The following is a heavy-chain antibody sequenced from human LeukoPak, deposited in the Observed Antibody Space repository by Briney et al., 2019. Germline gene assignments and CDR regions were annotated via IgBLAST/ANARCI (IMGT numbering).Heavy chain of an antibody. D-gene: IGHD2-15*01. J-gene: IGHJ4*02. Sequence: ASVKVSCKASGYTFTSYAMNWVRQAPGQGLEWMGWINTNTGNPTYAQGFTGRFVFSLDTSVSTAYLQISSLKAEDTAVYYCAREGSHIRGTESYFDYWGQGTLVTVSS. CDR3: AREGSHIRGTESYFDY. CDR2: INTNTGNP. CDR1: GYTFTSYA. V-gene: IGHV7-4-1*02.